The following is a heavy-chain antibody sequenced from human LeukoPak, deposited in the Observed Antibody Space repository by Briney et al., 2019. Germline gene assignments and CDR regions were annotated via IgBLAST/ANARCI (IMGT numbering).Heavy chain of an antibody. V-gene: IGHV1-8*03. J-gene: IGHJ6*03. CDR1: GFTFSSYD. D-gene: IGHD3-10*01. CDR3: ARGGEARAAWYYSSYSYMDF. CDR2: INPNSGNT. Sequence: GGSLRLSCAASGFTFSSYDFNWVRQATGQGLEWMGWINPNSGNTGYAQKFQGRVTITRNTSISTAYMELSSLRSEDTAVYYCARGGEARAAWYYSSYSYMDFGGKGTPVTAS.